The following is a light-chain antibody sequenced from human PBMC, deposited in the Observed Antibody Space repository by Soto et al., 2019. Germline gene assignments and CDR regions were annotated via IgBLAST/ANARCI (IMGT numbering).Light chain of an antibody. CDR3: QQRSNWPPIT. J-gene: IGKJ5*01. Sequence: EIVLTQSPATLSLSPGERATLSCRASQSVISYLAWYQQKPGQAPRLLIYDTSNRATGIPARFSGSGSGTDFTLTISSLEPEDFAVYYCQQRSNWPPITFGQGTRLEIK. CDR1: QSVISY. CDR2: DTS. V-gene: IGKV3-11*01.